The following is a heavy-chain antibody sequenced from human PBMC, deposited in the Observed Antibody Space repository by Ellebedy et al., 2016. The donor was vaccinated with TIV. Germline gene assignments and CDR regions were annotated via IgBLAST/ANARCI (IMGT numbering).Heavy chain of an antibody. CDR2: FDPEDGET. Sequence: ASVKVSCKASGYTFTSYYMHWVRQAPGKGLEWMGGFDPEDGETIYAQKFQGRVTMTEDTSTDTAYMELSSLRSEDTAVYYCATGGELLTRYDAFDIWGQGTMVTVSS. CDR3: ATGGELLTRYDAFDI. J-gene: IGHJ3*02. V-gene: IGHV1-24*01. CDR1: GYTFTSYY. D-gene: IGHD3-10*01.